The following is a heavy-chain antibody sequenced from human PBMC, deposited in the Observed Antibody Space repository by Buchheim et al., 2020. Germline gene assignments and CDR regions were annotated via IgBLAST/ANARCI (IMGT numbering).Heavy chain of an antibody. CDR1: GFTFSSYG. V-gene: IGHV3-30*18. J-gene: IGHJ6*02. CDR2: ISYDGSNK. Sequence: QVQLVESGGGVVQPGRSLRLSCAASGFTFSSYGMHWVRQAPGKGLEWVAVISYDGSNKYYADSVKGRFTISRDNSKNTLYLQMNSLRAEDTAVYYCAKDRYSGSYNSPGNYYYGMDVWGQGTT. CDR3: AKDRYSGSYNSPGNYYYGMDV. D-gene: IGHD1-26*01.